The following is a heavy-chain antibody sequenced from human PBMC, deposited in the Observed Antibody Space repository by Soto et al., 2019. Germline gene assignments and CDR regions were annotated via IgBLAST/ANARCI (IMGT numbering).Heavy chain of an antibody. CDR1: GYKFTSYW. D-gene: IGHD3-22*01. CDR3: ARKDKSGYFNWFDP. Sequence: GESLKISCRTSGYKFTSYWIAWVRQMPGKGLEWMGIIFPSDSDTRYSPSFQGQVTISADRSTNTVFLQWASLKASDTAVYFCARKDKSGYFNWFDPWGKGTLVT. CDR2: IFPSDSDT. J-gene: IGHJ5*02. V-gene: IGHV5-51*01.